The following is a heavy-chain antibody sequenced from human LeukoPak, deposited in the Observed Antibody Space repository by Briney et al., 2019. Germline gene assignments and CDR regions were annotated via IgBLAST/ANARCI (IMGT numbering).Heavy chain of an antibody. CDR1: GFTFGDHS. V-gene: IGHV3-49*03. CDR2: IRSKAYGGTA. CDR3: TREIRYFDWFQADY. D-gene: IGHD3-9*01. J-gene: IGHJ4*02. Sequence: GGSLRLSCTASGFTFGDHSVSWFRQAPGKGLEWVGCIRSKAYGGTAEYAASVKGRFTISRDDSKSVAYLQMDSLKTEDTAVYYCTREIRYFDWFQADYWGQGTLVTVSS.